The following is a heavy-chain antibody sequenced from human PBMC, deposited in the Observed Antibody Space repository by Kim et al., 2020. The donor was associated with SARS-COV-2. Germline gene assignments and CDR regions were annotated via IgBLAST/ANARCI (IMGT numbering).Heavy chain of an antibody. CDR3: ARGLVRNDLFLWY. V-gene: IGHV1-8*01. J-gene: IGHJ4*02. Sequence: ASVKVSCKASRYTFTNFEIHWVRQAAGQGLEWMGWMNPNSGDTAYTQKFQGRVTMTRDTSISTAYMEISNLTSEDTAVYFCARGLVRNDLFLWYWGQGTL. CDR2: MNPNSGDT. CDR1: RYTFTNFE. D-gene: IGHD3-10*01.